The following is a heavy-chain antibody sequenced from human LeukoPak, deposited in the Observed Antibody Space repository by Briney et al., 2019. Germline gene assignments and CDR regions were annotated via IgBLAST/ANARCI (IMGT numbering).Heavy chain of an antibody. J-gene: IGHJ4*02. D-gene: IGHD3-10*01. Sequence: PGGSLRLSCAVSGFTFSTNAMSWVRQAPGKGLEWVSGISGSGASTYYADSVKGRFTISRDNSKNTLYLQMNSLRAEDTAIYYCAKRTDGSGTYYSFDFWGQGTLVTVSS. CDR2: ISGSGAST. CDR3: AKRTDGSGTYYSFDF. V-gene: IGHV3-23*01. CDR1: GFTFSTNA.